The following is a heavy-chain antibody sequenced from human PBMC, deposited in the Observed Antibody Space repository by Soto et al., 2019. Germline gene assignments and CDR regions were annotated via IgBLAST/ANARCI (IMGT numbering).Heavy chain of an antibody. J-gene: IGHJ4*02. V-gene: IGHV3-23*01. Sequence: EVQLLESGGGLVQPGGSLRLSCAASGFTFSSYAMSWVRQAPGKGLEWVSASSGSGGSTYYADSVKGRFTISRDNSKNTLDLQMKSLRAEDTAVYYCAKARRGEYYGSGSYYREAGGATDYWGQGTLVTVSS. D-gene: IGHD3-10*01. CDR2: SSGSGGST. CDR3: AKARRGEYYGSGSYYREAGGATDY. CDR1: GFTFSSYA.